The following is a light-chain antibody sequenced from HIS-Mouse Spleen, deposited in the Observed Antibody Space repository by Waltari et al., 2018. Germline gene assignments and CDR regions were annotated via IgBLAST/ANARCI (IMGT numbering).Light chain of an antibody. CDR1: SSYLGSYNL. CDR3: CSYAGSSTNWV. CDR2: EGS. J-gene: IGLJ3*02. V-gene: IGLV2-23*01. Sequence: QSALTQPAPVSGSPGQSLTISCTGTSSYLGSYNLVPWYQPHPGKAPKLMIDEGSKRPSGVSNRFSGSKSGNTASLTISGLQAEDEADYYCCSYAGSSTNWVFGGGTKLTVL.